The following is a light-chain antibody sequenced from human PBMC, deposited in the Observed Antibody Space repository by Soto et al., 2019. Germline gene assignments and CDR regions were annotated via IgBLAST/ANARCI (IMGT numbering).Light chain of an antibody. Sequence: DIQMTQSPSTLSASMGDRVTITCRASQSIKRWLAWYQQRPGKAPNLLIHQASILEGGVPSRFSGSGSGTEFTLTISSLQPDDFASYYCLQYNSYPLTFGGGTKVDIK. CDR3: LQYNSYPLT. CDR2: QAS. CDR1: QSIKRW. J-gene: IGKJ4*01. V-gene: IGKV1-5*03.